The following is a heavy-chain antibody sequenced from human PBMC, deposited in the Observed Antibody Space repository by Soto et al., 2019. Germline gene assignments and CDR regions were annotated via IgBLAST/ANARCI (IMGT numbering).Heavy chain of an antibody. CDR1: GFTFTNFN. V-gene: IGHV3-21*04. CDR2: ISTSSSYI. Sequence: DVQLVESGGGLVRPWGSLRLSCAASGFTFTNFNMYWVRQAPGKGLDWVSSISTSSSYIYYSDSVRCRFTISRDNAKTSLYLQKNSLRAEDTSIYYCATGTGWPLSRLDVWGQGTTVTVS. J-gene: IGHJ6*02. CDR3: ATGTGWPLSRLDV. D-gene: IGHD6-19*01.